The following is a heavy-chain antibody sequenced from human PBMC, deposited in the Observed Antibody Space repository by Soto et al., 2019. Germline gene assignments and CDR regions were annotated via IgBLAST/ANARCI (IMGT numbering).Heavy chain of an antibody. CDR3: ASGGRGVAAPPRMLDY. Sequence: QVQLVESGGGVVQPGRSLRLSCAASGFTFSSYAMHWVRQAPGKGLEWVAVISYDGSNKYYADSVKGRFTIYRDNSKNTLYMKMNSVRAEDTAVYYCASGGRGVAAPPRMLDYWGQGTLVTVSS. D-gene: IGHD2-15*01. V-gene: IGHV3-30-3*01. CDR1: GFTFSSYA. CDR2: ISYDGSNK. J-gene: IGHJ4*02.